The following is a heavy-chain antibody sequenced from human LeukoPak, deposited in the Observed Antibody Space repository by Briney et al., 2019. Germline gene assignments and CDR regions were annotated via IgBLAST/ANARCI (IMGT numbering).Heavy chain of an antibody. V-gene: IGHV3-23*01. CDR1: GFTFSDYA. Sequence: GGSLRLSCAASGFTFSDYAMSWVRQAPGKGLEWVSAISTSGSITYYADSVKGRFTISRDNLKNTLYVQMNSLRAEDTAVYYCTKVTGGNYWGQGTQVTVSS. D-gene: IGHD1-26*01. J-gene: IGHJ4*02. CDR3: TKVTGGNY. CDR2: ISTSGSIT.